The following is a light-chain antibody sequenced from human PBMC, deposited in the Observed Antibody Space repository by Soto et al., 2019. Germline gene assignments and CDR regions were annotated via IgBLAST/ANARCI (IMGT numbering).Light chain of an antibody. Sequence: EIVLTQSPGTLSLSPGERATLSCRASQSVSSSYLAWYQQKPGQAPRLLIYGASSRATGIPDRFSGSGSGTDFTLTISRLEPGDFAVYYCQQYGPLTFGGGTKVEIK. CDR2: GAS. V-gene: IGKV3-20*01. CDR3: QQYGPLT. J-gene: IGKJ4*01. CDR1: QSVSSSY.